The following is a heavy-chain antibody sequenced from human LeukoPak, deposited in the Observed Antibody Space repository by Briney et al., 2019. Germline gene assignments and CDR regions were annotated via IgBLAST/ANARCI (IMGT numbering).Heavy chain of an antibody. D-gene: IGHD2-2*01. V-gene: IGHV1-2*02. J-gene: IGHJ6*03. CDR3: ARAYCSITSCSIDMDV. CDR2: INPNSGGT. CDR1: GYTFTGHY. Sequence: GASVKVSCEASGYTFTGHYMHWVRQAPGQGLEWRGWINPNSGGTNYAQKLQGRVTMTRDTSISTAYMELSRLRSDDTAVYYCARAYCSITSCSIDMDVWGKGTTVTVSS.